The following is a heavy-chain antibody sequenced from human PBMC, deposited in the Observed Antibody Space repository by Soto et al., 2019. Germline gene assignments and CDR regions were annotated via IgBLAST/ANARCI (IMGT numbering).Heavy chain of an antibody. CDR2: IIPIFGTA. Sequence: QVQLVQSGAEVKKPGSSVKVSCKASGGTFSSYAISWVRQAPGQGLEWMGGIIPIFGTANYAQKFQGRVTITADESTSTAYMELSSLRSEDTAVYYCARVGLYCSGGCCYSFDYWGQGTLVTVSS. V-gene: IGHV1-69*01. CDR1: GGTFSSYA. J-gene: IGHJ4*02. D-gene: IGHD2-15*01. CDR3: ARVGLYCSGGCCYSFDY.